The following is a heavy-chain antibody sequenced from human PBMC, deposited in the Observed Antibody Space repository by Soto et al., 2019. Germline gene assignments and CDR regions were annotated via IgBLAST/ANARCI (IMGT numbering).Heavy chain of an antibody. V-gene: IGHV3-23*01. CDR3: AKVGSHSGSHYDAFDI. Sequence: EVQLLESGGGSVQPGGSLRLSCAASGFTFISYAMNWVRQAPGKGLEWVSAISGSADRTYYADSVKCRFTISRDNSNKILYLRMNSLRAEDTAVYYCAKVGSHSGSHYDAFDIWGQGTMVTVSS. J-gene: IGHJ3*02. CDR2: ISGSADRT. CDR1: GFTFISYA. D-gene: IGHD1-26*01.